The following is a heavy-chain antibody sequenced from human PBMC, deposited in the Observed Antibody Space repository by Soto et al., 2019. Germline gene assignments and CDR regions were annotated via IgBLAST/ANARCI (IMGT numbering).Heavy chain of an antibody. Sequence: SETLSLTCTVSGGSISSSSYYWGWIRQPPGKGLEWIGSIYYSGSTYYNPSLKSRVTISVDTSKNQFSLKLSSVTAADTAVFYCASRNLGYSGYDLPVYYYYYYMDVWGKGTTVTVSS. CDR1: GGSISSSSYY. CDR3: ASRNLGYSGYDLPVYYYYYYMDV. J-gene: IGHJ6*03. V-gene: IGHV4-39*01. D-gene: IGHD5-12*01. CDR2: IYYSGST.